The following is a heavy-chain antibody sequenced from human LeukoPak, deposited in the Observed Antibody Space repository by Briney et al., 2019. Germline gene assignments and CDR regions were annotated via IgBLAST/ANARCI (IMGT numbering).Heavy chain of an antibody. CDR3: ARYYYDSSVYYNLDY. CDR1: GGSISSYY. D-gene: IGHD3-22*01. CDR2: ISYSGGT. J-gene: IGHJ4*02. Sequence: SETLSLTCTVSGGSISSYYWSWIRQPPGRGLEWIGYISYSGGTSYNPSLKSRVTISLDTSKNQFSLKLSSVTAADTAVYYCARYYYDSSVYYNLDYWGQGTLVTVSS. V-gene: IGHV4-59*01.